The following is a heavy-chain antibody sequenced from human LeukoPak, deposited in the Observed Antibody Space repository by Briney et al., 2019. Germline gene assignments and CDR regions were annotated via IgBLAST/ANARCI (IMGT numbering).Heavy chain of an antibody. CDR2: INSDGSST. CDR3: ARLVVVVAAYYYYYMDV. V-gene: IGHV3-74*01. CDR1: GFTFSSYW. Sequence: GGSLRLSCAASGFTFSSYWMHWVRQAPGKGLVWVSRINSDGSSTSYADSVKGRFTISRDNAKNTLYLQMNSLRAEDTAVYYCARLVVVVAAYYYYYMDVWGKGTTVTVSS. J-gene: IGHJ6*03. D-gene: IGHD2-15*01.